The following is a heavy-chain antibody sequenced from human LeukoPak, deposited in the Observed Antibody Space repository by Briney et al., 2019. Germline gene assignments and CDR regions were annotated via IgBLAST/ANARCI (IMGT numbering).Heavy chain of an antibody. CDR3: VSSGYCSGGSCYEVQWFDP. V-gene: IGHV1-2*06. Sequence: ASVKVSCKTSGNTFIGYYMHWVRQAPGQGLEWMGRINPNSGGTNYAQKFQGRVTMTRDTSISTAYMELSGLGSDDTAVYYCVSSGYCSGGSCYEVQWFDPWGQEPWSPSPQ. CDR1: GNTFIGYY. J-gene: IGHJ5*02. CDR2: INPNSGGT. D-gene: IGHD2-15*01.